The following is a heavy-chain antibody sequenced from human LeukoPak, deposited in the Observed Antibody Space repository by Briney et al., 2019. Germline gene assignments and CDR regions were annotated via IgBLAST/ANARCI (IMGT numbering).Heavy chain of an antibody. V-gene: IGHV4-34*01. D-gene: IGHD6-13*01. Sequence: SETLSLTCAVYGGSFSGYYWSWIRQPPGKGLEWIGEINHSGSTNYNPSLKSRVTISVDTSKNQFSLKLSSATAADTAVYYCAYRQLVQVGEEDYWGQGTLVTVSS. J-gene: IGHJ4*02. CDR3: AYRQLVQVGEEDY. CDR1: GGSFSGYY. CDR2: INHSGST.